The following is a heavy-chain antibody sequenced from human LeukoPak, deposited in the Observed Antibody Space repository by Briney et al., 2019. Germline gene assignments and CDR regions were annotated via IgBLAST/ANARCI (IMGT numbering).Heavy chain of an antibody. V-gene: IGHV3-23*01. CDR1: GFTFSSYA. CDR2: ISGSGGST. Sequence: GGSLRLSCAASGFTFSSYAMSWVRQAPGKGLEWVSAISGSGGSTYYADSVKGRSTISGDNSKNTLYLQMNSLRAEDTAVYYCARGVSDYYFDYWGQGTLVTVSS. CDR3: ARGVSDYYFDY. D-gene: IGHD6-13*01. J-gene: IGHJ4*02.